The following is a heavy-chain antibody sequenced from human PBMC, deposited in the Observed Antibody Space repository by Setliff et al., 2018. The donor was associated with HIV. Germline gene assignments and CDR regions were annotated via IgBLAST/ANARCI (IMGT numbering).Heavy chain of an antibody. CDR1: GFTFISYA. Sequence: SLKISCQGSGFTFISYAMNWVRQAPGKGLEWVSTISGSGGGTNYADSVKGRFIISRDNSKNTMYLHPNSLRVEDTAVYFCAKSHRTLYQRGYFDSWGQGTLVTVSS. CDR2: ISGSGGGT. D-gene: IGHD6-25*01. CDR3: AKSHRTLYQRGYFDS. J-gene: IGHJ4*02. V-gene: IGHV3-23*01.